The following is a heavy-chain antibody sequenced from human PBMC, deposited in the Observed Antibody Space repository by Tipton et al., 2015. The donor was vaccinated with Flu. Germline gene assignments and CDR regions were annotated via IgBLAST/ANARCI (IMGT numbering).Heavy chain of an antibody. CDR2: ICPGSP. D-gene: IGHD4-11*01. J-gene: IGHJ5*02. CDR3: ARRTFSNYVSEPKNWFDV. CDR1: GDSIGSRYF. Sequence: TLSLTCSVSGDSIGSRYFWGWVRRPPGKGLEWIGNICPGSPYYNPSLRSRVTMSIDRSNVQFSPRLTSVTAADTAVYFCARRTFSNYVSEPKNWFDVWGQGTLVTVSS. V-gene: IGHV4-38-2*01.